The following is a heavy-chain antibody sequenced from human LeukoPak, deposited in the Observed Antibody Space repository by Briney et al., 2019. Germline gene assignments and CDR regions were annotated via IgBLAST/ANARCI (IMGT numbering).Heavy chain of an antibody. V-gene: IGHV3-53*01. Sequence: PGGSLRLSCAASGFTVSSNYMSWVRQAPGKGLEWVSVIYSGGSTYYADSVKGRFTISRDNSKNTLYLQMNSLRAEDTAVYYCARAPLGHFWSGYSDYWGQGTLVTVSS. CDR3: ARAPLGHFWSGYSDY. CDR1: GFTVSSNY. D-gene: IGHD3-3*02. CDR2: IYSGGST. J-gene: IGHJ4*02.